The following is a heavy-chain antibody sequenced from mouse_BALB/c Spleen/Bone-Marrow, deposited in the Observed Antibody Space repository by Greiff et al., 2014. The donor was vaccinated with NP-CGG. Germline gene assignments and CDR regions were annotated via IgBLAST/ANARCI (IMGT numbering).Heavy chain of an antibody. V-gene: IGHV1-80*01. CDR1: GYAFSIYW. J-gene: IGHJ2*01. Sequence: VQLQQSGDELVRPGSSVKIFCKASGYAFSIYWMNWVKQRPGQGLEWIGQIYPGDDDTDYNGKFKGKATLTADRSSSTAYMQLNSLTSEDSAVYFCARGGISIDYWGQGTTLTVSS. CDR3: ARGGISIDY. CDR2: IYPGDDDT.